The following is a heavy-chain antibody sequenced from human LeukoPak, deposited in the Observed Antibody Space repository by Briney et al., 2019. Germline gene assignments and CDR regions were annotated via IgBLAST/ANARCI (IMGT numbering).Heavy chain of an antibody. CDR1: HYTLTSYG. J-gene: IGHJ4*02. D-gene: IGHD6-13*01. CDR3: ARSFYSSSWPNFDY. CDR2: ISAYNGNT. Sequence: GASVKVSCKASHYTLTSYGFTWVRQAPGQGLEWMGWISAYNGNTNYAQKLQGRVTMTTDTSTSTAYLELRSLRSDDTAVYYCARSFYSSSWPNFDYWGQGTLVTVSS. V-gene: IGHV1-18*01.